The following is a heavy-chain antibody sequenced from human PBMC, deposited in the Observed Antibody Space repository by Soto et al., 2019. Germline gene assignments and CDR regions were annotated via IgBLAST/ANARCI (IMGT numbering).Heavy chain of an antibody. CDR1: GFTFSDYY. V-gene: IGHV3-11*01. J-gene: IGHJ4*02. D-gene: IGHD1-20*01. CDR2: ISSSGSNK. CDR3: ARGEDNWNPFPFDY. Sequence: QVQLVESGGGLVKPGGSLRLSCAASGFTFSDYYMSWIRQAPGKGLDWVSYISSSGSNKYYADSLKGRFTISRDNAKNSLYLQMNSLRVEDTAVYYCARGEDNWNPFPFDYWGQGSLVTVSS.